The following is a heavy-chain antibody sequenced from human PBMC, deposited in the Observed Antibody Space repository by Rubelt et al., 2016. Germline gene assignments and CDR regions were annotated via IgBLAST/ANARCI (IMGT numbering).Heavy chain of an antibody. D-gene: IGHD2-2*01. J-gene: IGHJ4*02. CDR3: ARGGSYCSTTNCPPDY. CDR1: GGSFSGYY. Sequence: QVQLQQWGAGLLKPSETLSLTCAVYGGSFSGYYWSWIRQPPGKGLEWIGEINHSGSTNYNPSLKSRVTISVDTSKNQFSLKLTSVTAAEPAFYFCARGGSYCSTTNCPPDYWGQGTLVTVSS. CDR2: INHSGST. V-gene: IGHV4-34*01.